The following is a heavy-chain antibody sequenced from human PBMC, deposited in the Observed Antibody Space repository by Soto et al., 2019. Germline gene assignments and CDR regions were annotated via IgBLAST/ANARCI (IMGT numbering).Heavy chain of an antibody. D-gene: IGHD6-19*01. Sequence: PGGSLRLSCAASGFTFSSYSMNWVRQAPGKGLEWVSSISSSSSYIYYADSVKGRFTISRDNAKNSLYLQMNSLRAEDTAVYYCARDHGGLVYRYFDYWGQGTMVTVSS. CDR2: ISSSSSYI. J-gene: IGHJ4*02. CDR1: GFTFSSYS. V-gene: IGHV3-21*01. CDR3: ARDHGGLVYRYFDY.